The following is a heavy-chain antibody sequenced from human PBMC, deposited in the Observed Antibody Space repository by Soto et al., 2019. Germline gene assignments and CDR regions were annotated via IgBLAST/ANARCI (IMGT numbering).Heavy chain of an antibody. CDR2: IIPILGIA. J-gene: IGHJ2*01. D-gene: IGHD6-13*01. CDR1: GGTFSSYT. Sequence: SVKVSCKASGGTFSSYTISWVRQAPGQVLEWMGRIIPILGIANYAQKFQGRVTITAGKSTSTAYMELSSLRSEDTAVYYCARVARIAAAGTRPWYFDLWGRGTLVTVSS. V-gene: IGHV1-69*02. CDR3: ARVARIAAAGTRPWYFDL.